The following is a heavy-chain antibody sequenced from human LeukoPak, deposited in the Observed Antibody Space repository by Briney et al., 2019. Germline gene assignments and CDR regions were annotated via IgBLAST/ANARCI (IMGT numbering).Heavy chain of an antibody. CDR2: MNPNSGNT. CDR3: ARGPDINYYYYYMDV. V-gene: IGHV1-8*03. Sequence: ASVKVSCKASGYTFTSYDINWVRQATGQGLEWMGWMNPNSGNTGYAQKFQGRVTITRNTSISTAHMELSSLRSEDTAVYYCARGPDINYYYYYMDVWGKGTTVTVSS. D-gene: IGHD5-12*01. CDR1: GYTFTSYD. J-gene: IGHJ6*03.